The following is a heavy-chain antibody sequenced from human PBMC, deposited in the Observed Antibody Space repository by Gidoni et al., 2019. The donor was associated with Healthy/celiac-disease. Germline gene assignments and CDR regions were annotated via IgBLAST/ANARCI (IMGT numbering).Heavy chain of an antibody. D-gene: IGHD4-17*01. Sequence: EVQLVESGGGLVQPGGSLSLSCAASGFTFSSYSMNWFRQAPGKGLEWVSYISSSSSTIYYADSVKGRFTISRDNAKKSLYLQMNSLRAEDTAVYYCAKEWGGTYGDYYYYYGMEVWGQGTTVTVSS. CDR1: GFTFSSYS. J-gene: IGHJ6*02. CDR2: ISSSSSTI. V-gene: IGHV3-48*01. CDR3: AKEWGGTYGDYYYYYGMEV.